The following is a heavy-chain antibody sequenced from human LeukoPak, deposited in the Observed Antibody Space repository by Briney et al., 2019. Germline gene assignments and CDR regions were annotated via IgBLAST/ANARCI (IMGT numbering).Heavy chain of an antibody. CDR3: ARPIYDFWSGYYISAFDP. J-gene: IGHJ5*02. Sequence: SVKVSCKASGGTFSSYAISWVRQAPGQGLEWMGGIIPIFGTANYAQKFQGRVTFTTDESTSTAYMELSSLRSEDTAVYYCARPIYDFWSGYYISAFDPWGQGTLVTVSS. CDR2: IIPIFGTA. CDR1: GGTFSSYA. V-gene: IGHV1-69*05. D-gene: IGHD3-3*01.